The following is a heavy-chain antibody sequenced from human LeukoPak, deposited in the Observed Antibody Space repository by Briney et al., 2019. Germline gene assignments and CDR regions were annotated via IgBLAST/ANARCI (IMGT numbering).Heavy chain of an antibody. J-gene: IGHJ3*01. V-gene: IGHV3-21*01. Sequence: GGSLRLSCAASGFTFSSYSMIWVRQAPGKGLEWVSSITSSSSYRYHADSVKGRFTITRDNAKNSLYLQMNSLRAEDTAVYYCAKEAGQDFGALDAFDVWGQGTMVTVSS. D-gene: IGHD4-17*01. CDR1: GFTFSSYS. CDR2: ITSSSSYR. CDR3: AKEAGQDFGALDAFDV.